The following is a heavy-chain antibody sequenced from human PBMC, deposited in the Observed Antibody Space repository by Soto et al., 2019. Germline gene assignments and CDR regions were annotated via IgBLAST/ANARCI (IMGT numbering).Heavy chain of an antibody. D-gene: IGHD6-13*01. CDR3: TRVYSSSYHYFDY. Sequence: GGSLRLSCAVSGFTVSSYHMSWVRQAPGKGLEWVSIIYSAGSADFADSVKGRFTISRDNSKNTLYLQMSSLRAEDTAVYYCTRVYSSSYHYFDYWGQGTLVTVSS. J-gene: IGHJ4*02. CDR1: GFTVSSYH. V-gene: IGHV3-66*01. CDR2: IYSAGSA.